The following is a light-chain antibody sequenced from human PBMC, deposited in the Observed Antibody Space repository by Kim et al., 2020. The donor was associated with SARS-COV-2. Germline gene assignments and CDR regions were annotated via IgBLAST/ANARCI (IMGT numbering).Light chain of an antibody. CDR1: SLRSYY. V-gene: IGLV3-19*01. J-gene: IGLJ3*02. CDR3: QSRDSGGRVM. CDR2: GKN. Sequence: SSELTQDPAVSVALGQTVRITCQGDSLRSYYASWYQQKPRQAPVLVMYGKNNRPSGIPHRFSGSASGNTASLTISGAQAEDEADFYCQSRDSGGRVMFGGGTQLTVL.